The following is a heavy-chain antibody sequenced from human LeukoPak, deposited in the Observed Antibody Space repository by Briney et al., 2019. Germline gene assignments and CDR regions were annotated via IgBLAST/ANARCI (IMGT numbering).Heavy chain of an antibody. CDR2: ISNSGDTI. CDR3: ASYCSSHSCYGYNYAMDV. V-gene: IGHV3-11*01. J-gene: IGHJ6*02. D-gene: IGHD2-2*01. CDR1: GFIFSDYY. Sequence: TGGPLRLSCAASGFIFSDYYMSWIRQAPGKGLEWVSYISNSGDTIYYADSVKGRFTISRDNAKNSLYLQMNSLRAEDTAVYYCASYCSSHSCYGYNYAMDVWGQGTTVTVSS.